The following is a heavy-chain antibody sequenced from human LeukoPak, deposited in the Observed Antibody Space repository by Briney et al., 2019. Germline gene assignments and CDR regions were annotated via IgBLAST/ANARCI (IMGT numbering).Heavy chain of an antibody. V-gene: IGHV1-46*01. D-gene: IGHD6-13*01. CDR2: INPSGGST. CDR3: ARDSSSWYYFDY. Sequence: ASVKVSCKASGYTFTSYYMHWVRQAPGQGLEWMGIINPSGGSTSYAQKFQGRVTMTRDMSTSTVYMELSSLRSEDTAVYYCARDSSSWYYFDYWGQGTPVTVSS. J-gene: IGHJ4*02. CDR1: GYTFTSYY.